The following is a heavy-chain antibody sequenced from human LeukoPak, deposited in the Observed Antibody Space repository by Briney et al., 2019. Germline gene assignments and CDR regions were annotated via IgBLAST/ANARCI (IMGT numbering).Heavy chain of an antibody. V-gene: IGHV3-30*02. CDR1: GFTFSSYG. J-gene: IGHJ4*02. D-gene: IGHD5-24*01. Sequence: GGSLRLSCAASGFTFSSYGMHWVRQAPGKGLEWVAFIRYDGSNKYYADSVKGRFTISRDNSKNTLYLQMNSLRAEDTAVYYCARVDNSPTPLQWHFDYWGQGTLVTVSS. CDR3: ARVDNSPTPLQWHFDY. CDR2: IRYDGSNK.